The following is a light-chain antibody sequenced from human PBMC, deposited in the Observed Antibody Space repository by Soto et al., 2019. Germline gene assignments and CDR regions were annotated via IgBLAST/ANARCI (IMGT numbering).Light chain of an antibody. V-gene: IGKV3-11*01. CDR2: GGS. CDR3: QQRNNWPPGIT. CDR1: QSVNSR. J-gene: IGKJ5*01. Sequence: EVVLTQYPATRSVSAGERATLSCGASQSVNSRLAWYQHKPGQAPSLLISGGSNRASGIPARFSGSESGTDFTLTISSLEPEDFAVYYCQQRNNWPPGITFCQGTRLEI.